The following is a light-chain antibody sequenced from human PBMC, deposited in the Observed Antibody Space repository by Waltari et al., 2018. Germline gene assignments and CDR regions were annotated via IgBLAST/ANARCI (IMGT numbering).Light chain of an antibody. Sequence: ESVLTQSPGTVSLSPGERATLSCRASQSVSSNYLAWYQQKPGQAPRLLIYGASSRATGIPDRFSGSGSGTDFTLTIIRLEPEDFAVYYCQQYYSSPTTFGQGTKLEI. CDR1: QSVSSNY. V-gene: IGKV3-20*01. J-gene: IGKJ2*01. CDR2: GAS. CDR3: QQYYSSPTT.